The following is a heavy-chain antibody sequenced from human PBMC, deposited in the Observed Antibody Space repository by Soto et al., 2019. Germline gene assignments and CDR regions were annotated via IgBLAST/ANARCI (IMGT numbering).Heavy chain of an antibody. CDR1: GFTFSSYE. D-gene: IGHD1-7*01. J-gene: IGHJ3*02. CDR2: ISSSGSTI. CDR3: ASSGEELRHQGGAFDI. V-gene: IGHV3-48*03. Sequence: GGSLRLSCAASGFTFSSYEMNWVRQAPGKGLEWVSYISSSGSTIYYADSVKGRFTITRDNAKNSLYLQMNSQRAEDTAVYYCASSGEELRHQGGAFDIWGQGTMVTVSS.